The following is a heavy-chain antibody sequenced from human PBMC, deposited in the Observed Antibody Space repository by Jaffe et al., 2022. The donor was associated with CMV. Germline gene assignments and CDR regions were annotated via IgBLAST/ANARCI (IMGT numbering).Heavy chain of an antibody. D-gene: IGHD3-3*01. CDR3: ARWQHFGGVFDY. V-gene: IGHV4-34*01. J-gene: IGHJ4*02. Sequence: QVQLQQWGAGLLRPSETLSLTCTVFGGSFSSYYWGWIRQTPGKGLEWIGEIHPSGSTNYNPSLKSRVTMSADTSTNQFSLRLTSVTAADRAVYYCARWQHFGGVFDYWGQGALVTVSS. CDR1: GGSFSSYY. CDR2: IHPSGST.